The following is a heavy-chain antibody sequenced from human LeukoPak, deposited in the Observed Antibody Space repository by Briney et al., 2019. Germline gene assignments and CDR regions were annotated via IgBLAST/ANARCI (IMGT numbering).Heavy chain of an antibody. J-gene: IGHJ4*02. D-gene: IGHD6-19*01. CDR3: ARLNTVAGTDKFDY. Sequence: PSETLSLTCTVSGDFITAYYWSWIRQPPGKGLEWIGYVYYSGSTYYNPSLKSRVTISVDTSKNQFSLKLSSVTAADTAVYYCARLNTVAGTDKFDYWGQGTLVTVSS. CDR2: VYYSGST. CDR1: GDFITAYY. V-gene: IGHV4-59*12.